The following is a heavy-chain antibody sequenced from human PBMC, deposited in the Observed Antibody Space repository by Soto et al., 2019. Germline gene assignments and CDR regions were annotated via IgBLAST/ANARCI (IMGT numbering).Heavy chain of an antibody. J-gene: IGHJ3*02. Sequence: ASVKVSCKASGYTFTSYCISWVRQAPGQGLEWMGWISAYNGNTNYAQKLQGRVTMTTDTSTSTAYMELRSLRSDDTAVYYCARSYIVVVPAAVGGDDAFDIWGQGTMVTVSS. V-gene: IGHV1-18*04. D-gene: IGHD2-2*01. CDR3: ARSYIVVVPAAVGGDDAFDI. CDR1: GYTFTSYC. CDR2: ISAYNGNT.